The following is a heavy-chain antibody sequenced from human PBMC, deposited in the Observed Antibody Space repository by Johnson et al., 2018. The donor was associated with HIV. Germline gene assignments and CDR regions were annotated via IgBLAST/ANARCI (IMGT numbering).Heavy chain of an antibody. CDR2: IWYDGSNK. Sequence: QEQLVESGGGLVQPGGSLRLSCSASGFTVSSNYMSWVRQAPGKGLEWVAVIWYDGSNKYYADSVKGRFTISRDNSKNTLYLQMNSLRAEDTAVYYCAKDLSGYSYGYGAFDIWGQGTMVTVSS. CDR3: AKDLSGYSYGYGAFDI. D-gene: IGHD5-18*01. J-gene: IGHJ3*02. V-gene: IGHV3-33*06. CDR1: GFTVSSNY.